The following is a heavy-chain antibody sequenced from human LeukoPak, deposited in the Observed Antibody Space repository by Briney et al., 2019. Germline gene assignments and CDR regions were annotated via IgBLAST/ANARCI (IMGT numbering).Heavy chain of an antibody. D-gene: IGHD7-27*01. V-gene: IGHV3-11*04. CDR3: ARGNWGPDY. J-gene: IGHJ4*02. Sequence: PGGSLRLSCAASGFPFSAYYMSWLRQAPGKGLEWISHISGSGDTIYYADPVKGRFTISRDNTKNSLYLQMNSLRAEDTAVYYCARGNWGPDYWGQGTLVTVSS. CDR1: GFPFSAYY. CDR2: ISGSGDTI.